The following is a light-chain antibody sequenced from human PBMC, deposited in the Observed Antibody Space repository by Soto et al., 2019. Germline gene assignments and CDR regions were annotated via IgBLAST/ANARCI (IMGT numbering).Light chain of an antibody. CDR3: QQLNSYPFLT. J-gene: IGKJ4*01. Sequence: DIQLTQSPSFLSASVGDRVTITCRASQGISSYLAWYQQKPGKAPKLLIYAASTLQSGVPSRFRGSGSGTEFTLTISSLQPEDFATYYCQQLNSYPFLTFGGGTTVEIK. V-gene: IGKV1-9*01. CDR2: AAS. CDR1: QGISSY.